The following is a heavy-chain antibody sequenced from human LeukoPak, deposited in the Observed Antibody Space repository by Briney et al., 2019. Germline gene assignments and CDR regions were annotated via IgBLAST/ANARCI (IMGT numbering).Heavy chain of an antibody. CDR3: ARDPATIPFDY. D-gene: IGHD3-10*01. J-gene: IGHJ4*02. V-gene: IGHV1-2*02. Sequence: ASVKVSCKASGYTFTSYDINWVRQATGQGLEWMGWINPNSGGTNYAQKFQGRVTMTRDTSISTAYMELSRLRSDDTAVYYCARDPATIPFDYWGQGTLVTVSS. CDR1: GYTFTSYD. CDR2: INPNSGGT.